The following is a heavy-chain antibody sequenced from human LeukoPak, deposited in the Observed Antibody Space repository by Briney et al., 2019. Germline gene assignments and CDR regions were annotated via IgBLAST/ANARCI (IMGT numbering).Heavy chain of an antibody. CDR1: GGSFNGYY. V-gene: IGHV4-34*01. CDR2: INHSGST. D-gene: IGHD3-16*01. Sequence: SETLSLTCAVYGGSFNGYYWSWIRQPPGKGLEWIGEINHSGSTNYNPSLKSRVTISVDTSKNQFSLKLGSVTAADTAVYYCARLRVIFWGFDIWGQGTMVTVSS. CDR3: ARLRVIFWGFDI. J-gene: IGHJ3*02.